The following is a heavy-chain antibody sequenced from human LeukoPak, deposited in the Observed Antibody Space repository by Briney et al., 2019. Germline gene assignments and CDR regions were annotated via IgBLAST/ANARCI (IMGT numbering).Heavy chain of an antibody. CDR3: AKPNSVFPYDSSGPKTHFDY. Sequence: GGSLRLSCAASGFTFNTYSMNWVRQAPGRGLEWVSSISTSNSHIYYAESVKGRFTISRDNAKNSLYLQMNSLRAEDTAVYYCAKPNSVFPYDSSGPKTHFDYWGQGTLVTVSS. J-gene: IGHJ4*02. CDR1: GFTFNTYS. V-gene: IGHV3-21*01. CDR2: ISTSNSHI. D-gene: IGHD3-22*01.